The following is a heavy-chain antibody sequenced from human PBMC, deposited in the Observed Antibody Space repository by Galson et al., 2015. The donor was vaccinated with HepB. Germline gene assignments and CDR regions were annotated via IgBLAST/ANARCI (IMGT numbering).Heavy chain of an antibody. J-gene: IGHJ4*02. CDR2: ISASGGGT. CDR3: SKGGWLDS. Sequence: SLRLSCAASEFPFNNYVMSWVRQAPGKGLEWVSAISASGGGTNYADSVKGRFTISRDNSKSTLYLHLNSLRAEDTAVYYCSKGGWLDSWGQGTLVIVSA. D-gene: IGHD2-15*01. CDR1: EFPFNNYV. V-gene: IGHV3-23*01.